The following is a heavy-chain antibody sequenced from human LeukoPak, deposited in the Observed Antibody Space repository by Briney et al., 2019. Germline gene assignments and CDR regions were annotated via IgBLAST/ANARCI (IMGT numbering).Heavy chain of an antibody. CDR3: AKGHSSSWYSAYFDY. CDR1: GFTFSTYG. Sequence: GRCLRLSCAASGFTFSTYGMNWVRQAPGKGLEWVAFIRYDGSNKYYADSVKGRFTISRDNSKNTVYLQMSSLRAEDTAVYYCAKGHSSSWYSAYFDYWGQGTLVTASS. V-gene: IGHV3-30*02. CDR2: IRYDGSNK. J-gene: IGHJ4*02. D-gene: IGHD6-13*01.